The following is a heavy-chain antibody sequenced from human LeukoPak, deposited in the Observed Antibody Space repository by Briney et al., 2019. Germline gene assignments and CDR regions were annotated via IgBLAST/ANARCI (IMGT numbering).Heavy chain of an antibody. CDR2: ISSNGGSR. CDR1: GFTFSSYA. D-gene: IGHD2-2*01. V-gene: IGHV3-64D*06. Sequence: PGGSLRLSCSASGFTFSSYAMHWVRQAPGKGLEYVSAISSNGGSRYYADSVKGRFTITRDNSKNTLYLQMSSLRAEDTAVYYCVKTEDIVVVPAAMPFDYWGQGTLVTVSS. CDR3: VKTEDIVVVPAAMPFDY. J-gene: IGHJ4*02.